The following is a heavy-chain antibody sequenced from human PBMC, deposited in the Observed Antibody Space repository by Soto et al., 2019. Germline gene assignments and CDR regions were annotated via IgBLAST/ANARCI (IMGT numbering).Heavy chain of an antibody. Sequence: SQTLSLTCAISGDSVSSNSATWNWIRQSPSRGLEWLGRTYYRSKWYNEYAVSVKSRITINPDTSKNQFSLQLNSVTPADTAWYYCARRTVTTIYYYGMDVWGQGTTVTVSS. CDR3: ARRTVTTIYYYGMDV. CDR1: GDSVSSNSAT. CDR2: TYYRSKWYN. D-gene: IGHD4-17*01. J-gene: IGHJ6*02. V-gene: IGHV6-1*01.